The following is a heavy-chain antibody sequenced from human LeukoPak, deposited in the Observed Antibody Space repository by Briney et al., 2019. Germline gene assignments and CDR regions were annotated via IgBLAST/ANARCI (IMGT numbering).Heavy chain of an antibody. V-gene: IGHV3-7*01. J-gene: IGHJ4*02. CDR2: IKQDGSEI. CDR1: GFSFSSYW. Sequence: GGSLRLSCAASGFSFSSYWMSWVRQAPGRGLEWVANIKQDGSEIYYVDYVKGRFTISRDNAKKSLYLQMNSLRVEDTGVYYCASWGEGALDNWGQGTLVTVSS. D-gene: IGHD1-26*01. CDR3: ASWGEGALDN.